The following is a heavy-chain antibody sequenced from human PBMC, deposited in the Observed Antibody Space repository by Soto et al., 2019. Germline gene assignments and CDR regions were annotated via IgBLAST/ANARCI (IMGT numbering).Heavy chain of an antibody. V-gene: IGHV1-3*01. CDR3: ARDEVVVVAADYYYYGMDV. Sequence: ASVKVSCKASGYTFTSYGMNWVRQAPGRGLEWMGWINPGNGNTKYSQKFQGRVIIERDTSASTAYMELSSLRSEDTAVYYCARDEVVVVAADYYYYGMDVWGQGTTVTVSS. D-gene: IGHD2-15*01. CDR1: GYTFTSYG. CDR2: INPGNGNT. J-gene: IGHJ6*02.